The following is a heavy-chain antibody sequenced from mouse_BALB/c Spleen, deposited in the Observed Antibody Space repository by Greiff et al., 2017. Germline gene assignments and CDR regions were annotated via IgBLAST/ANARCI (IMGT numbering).Heavy chain of an antibody. CDR3: TRLDYRYDGVDY. Sequence: QVQLQQPGAELVKPGASVKLSCKASGYTFTSYYMYWVKQRPGQGLEWIGGINPSNGGTNFNEKFKSKATLTVDKSSSTAYMQLSSLTSEDSAVYYCTRLDYRYDGVDYWGQGTTLTVSS. V-gene: IGHV1S81*02. D-gene: IGHD2-14*01. CDR1: GYTFTSYY. CDR2: INPSNGGT. J-gene: IGHJ2*01.